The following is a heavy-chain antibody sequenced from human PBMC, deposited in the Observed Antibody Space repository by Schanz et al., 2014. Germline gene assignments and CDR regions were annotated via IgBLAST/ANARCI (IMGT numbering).Heavy chain of an antibody. J-gene: IGHJ6*02. CDR2: ISVYHGHT. V-gene: IGHV1-18*01. CDR3: VRDAGWAFGDYNGMDV. D-gene: IGHD3-10*01. CDR1: GYTFNNHG. Sequence: QVQLVQSGGEVKKPGASATVSCKASGYTFNNHGISWVRQAPGQGLEWMGWISVYHGHTNYAEKGHGRVTMTTDTSTSTAYMELRSQISDDTAVYYCVRDAGWAFGDYNGMDVWGQGTSVTVSS.